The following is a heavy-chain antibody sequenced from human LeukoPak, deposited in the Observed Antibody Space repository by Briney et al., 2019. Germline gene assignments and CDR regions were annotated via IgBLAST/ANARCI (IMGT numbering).Heavy chain of an antibody. Sequence: GGSLRLSCAASGFTFSSSAMSWVRQAPGKGLEWVSSISGSGSGGSTYYADSVKGRFTISRDNSRDTLYLQMNSLRIEDTAVYYCAKAGPRIVPRYYFDSWGQGTLVTVSS. CDR2: ISGSGSGGST. CDR1: GFTFSSSA. D-gene: IGHD1-14*01. J-gene: IGHJ4*02. CDR3: AKAGPRIVPRYYFDS. V-gene: IGHV3-23*01.